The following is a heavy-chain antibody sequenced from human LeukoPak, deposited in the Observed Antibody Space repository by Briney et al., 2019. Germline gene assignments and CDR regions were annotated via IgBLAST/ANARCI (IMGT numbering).Heavy chain of an antibody. CDR1: GFTFTNYS. D-gene: IGHD3-10*01. CDR3: ATSPFHNASGSQYYFDY. CDR2: VNGGGGTT. Sequence: PAGPLSLSCAASGFTFTNYSVNWVRQAPGEGLQWVSSVNGGGGTTYYADSVKGRFTISRANYKNTVFLQMNSLGADETALYYSATSPFHNASGSQYYFDYWGQGTLVTVSS. J-gene: IGHJ4*02. V-gene: IGHV3-23*01.